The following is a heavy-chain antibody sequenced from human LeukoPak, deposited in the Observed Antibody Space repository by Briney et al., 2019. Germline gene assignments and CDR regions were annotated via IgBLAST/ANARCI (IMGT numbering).Heavy chain of an antibody. CDR2: INHSGST. CDR1: GGSFSGYY. CDR3: ARSMVRGVRQTLYYFDY. V-gene: IGHV4-34*01. Sequence: SETLSLTCAVYGGSFSGYYWSWIRQPPGKGLEWIGEINHSGSTNYNPSLKSRVTISVDTSKNQFSLKLSSVTAADTAVYYCARSMVRGVRQTLYYFDYWGQGTLVTVSS. J-gene: IGHJ4*02. D-gene: IGHD3-10*01.